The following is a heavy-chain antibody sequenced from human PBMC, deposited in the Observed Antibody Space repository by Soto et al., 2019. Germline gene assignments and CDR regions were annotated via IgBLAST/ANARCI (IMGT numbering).Heavy chain of an antibody. J-gene: IGHJ4*02. CDR2: INPNSGGT. D-gene: IGHD5-12*01. Sequence: ASVKVSCKASGYTFTGYYMHWVRQAPGQGLEWMGWINPNSGGTNYAQKFQGWVTMTRDTSISTAYMELSRLRSDDTAVYYCARDSGYPTHYFDHWGQGTLVTVSS. V-gene: IGHV1-2*04. CDR1: GYTFTGYY. CDR3: ARDSGYPTHYFDH.